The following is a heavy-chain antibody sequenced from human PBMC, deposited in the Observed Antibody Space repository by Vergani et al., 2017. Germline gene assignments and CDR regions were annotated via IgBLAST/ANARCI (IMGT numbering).Heavy chain of an antibody. CDR1: EFTFSNYG. J-gene: IGHJ5*02. V-gene: IGHV3-30*03. CDR3: VRGGRGDHGHFWSGLGP. D-gene: IGHD3-3*01. CDR2: ISNDGGNK. Sequence: VQLLESGGGLVQPGGSLRLTCAASEFTFSNYGMHWVRQSPGKGLEWVAVISNDGGNKYYADSVKGRFTIYKDNTVDMLSLQMNSLRPDDTAVYYCVRGGRGDHGHFWSGLGPWGQGTRVIVSS.